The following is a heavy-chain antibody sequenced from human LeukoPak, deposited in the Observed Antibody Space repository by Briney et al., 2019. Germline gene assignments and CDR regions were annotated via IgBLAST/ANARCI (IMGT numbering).Heavy chain of an antibody. J-gene: IGHJ4*02. V-gene: IGHV3-30*02. CDR2: IRYDGSNK. D-gene: IGHD3-10*01. CDR3: AKVGWFGESLYYFDY. Sequence: TGGSLRLSCAASGFTFGSYGMHWVRQAPGKGLEWVAFIRYDGSNKYYADSVKGRFTISRDNSKSTLYLQMNSLRAEDTAVYYCAKVGWFGESLYYFDYWGQGTLVTVSS. CDR1: GFTFGSYG.